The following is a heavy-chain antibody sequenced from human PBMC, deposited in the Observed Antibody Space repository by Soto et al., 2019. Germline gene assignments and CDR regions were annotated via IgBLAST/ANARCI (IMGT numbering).Heavy chain of an antibody. J-gene: IGHJ4*02. CDR1: GVSISSYY. D-gene: IGHD6-13*01. V-gene: IGHV4-59*01. CDR2: IHYSGNT. Sequence: QVQLQESGPGLVKPSETLSLTCTVSGVSISSYYWSWIRQPPGKGLEWVGYIHYSGNTNYNPSLKGRVTLSIDASKNQFSLELSSVTAADSAVYFCARGIGQQLPPLDWGQGTLVTVSS. CDR3: ARGIGQQLPPLD.